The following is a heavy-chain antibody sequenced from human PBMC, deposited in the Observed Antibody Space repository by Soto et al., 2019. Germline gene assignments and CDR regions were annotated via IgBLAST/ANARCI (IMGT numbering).Heavy chain of an antibody. CDR3: AGLSYYYDSSGYYPWPLDY. V-gene: IGHV5-51*01. CDR1: GYSFTSYW. D-gene: IGHD3-22*01. Sequence: GESLKISCKGSGYSFTSYWIGWVRQMPGKGLEWMGIIYPGDSDTRYSPSFQGQVTISADKSISTAYLQWSSLKASDTAMYYCAGLSYYYDSSGYYPWPLDYWGQGTLVTVSS. CDR2: IYPGDSDT. J-gene: IGHJ4*02.